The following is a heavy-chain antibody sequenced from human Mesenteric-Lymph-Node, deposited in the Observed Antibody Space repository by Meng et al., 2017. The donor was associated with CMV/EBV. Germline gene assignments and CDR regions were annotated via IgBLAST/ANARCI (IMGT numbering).Heavy chain of an antibody. CDR2: INHSGST. CDR3: ARGPAYYDFWSGSGGTWFDP. J-gene: IGHJ5*02. Sequence: FSGYYWSWIRQPPGKGLEWIGEINHSGSTNYNPSLKSRVTISVDTSKNQFSLKLSSVTAADTAVYYCARGPAYYDFWSGSGGTWFDPWGQGTLVTVSS. V-gene: IGHV4-34*01. CDR1: FSGYY. D-gene: IGHD3-3*01.